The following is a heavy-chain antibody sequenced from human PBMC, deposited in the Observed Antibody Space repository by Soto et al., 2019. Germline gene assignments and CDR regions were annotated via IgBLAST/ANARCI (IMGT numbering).Heavy chain of an antibody. V-gene: IGHV4-39*01. CDR2: IHYSGST. CDR1: GGSISSSSYY. D-gene: IGHD6-13*01. J-gene: IGHJ4*02. Sequence: QLQLQESGPGLVKPSETLSLTCTVSGGSISSSSYYWGWIRQPPGKGLEWIGCIHYSGSTYYNPSIRSRVTSSVDTSKNQFSLKVSSVTAADTAVYYCARRLFSSTWPSYFDYWGQGTLVTVSS. CDR3: ARRLFSSTWPSYFDY.